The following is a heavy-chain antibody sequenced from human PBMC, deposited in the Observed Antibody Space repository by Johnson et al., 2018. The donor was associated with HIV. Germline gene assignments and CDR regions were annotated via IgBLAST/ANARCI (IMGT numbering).Heavy chain of an antibody. CDR1: GFTFSDYY. V-gene: IGHV3-11*01. D-gene: IGHD6-13*01. CDR2: ISSSGSTI. Sequence: QVQLVESGGGLVKPGGSLRLSCAASGFTFSDYYMSWIRQAPGKGLEWVSYISSSGSTIYYAYSVKGRFTISRDNAKSSLYLQMNSLRAEDTAVYYCVTPVAAAGPDAFDIWGQGTMVTVSS. CDR3: VTPVAAAGPDAFDI. J-gene: IGHJ3*02.